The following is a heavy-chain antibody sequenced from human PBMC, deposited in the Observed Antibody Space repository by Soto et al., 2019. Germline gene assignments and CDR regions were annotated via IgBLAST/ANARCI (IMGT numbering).Heavy chain of an antibody. D-gene: IGHD5-12*01. J-gene: IGHJ6*02. V-gene: IGHV4-30-2*01. Sequence: PSETLSLTSFVSGRPISTGGYSGSWIRQPPGKGPEWIGYIYHSGSTYYNPSLKSRVTISVDRSKNQFSLKLSSVTAADTAVYYCARRRGFPYYYGMDVWGQGTTVT. CDR3: ARRRGFPYYYGMDV. CDR1: GRPISTGGYS. CDR2: IYHSGST.